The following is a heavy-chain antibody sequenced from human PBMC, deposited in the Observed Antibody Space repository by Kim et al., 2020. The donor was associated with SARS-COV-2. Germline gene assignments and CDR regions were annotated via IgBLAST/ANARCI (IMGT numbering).Heavy chain of an antibody. CDR2: ISYDGSNK. J-gene: IGHJ3*02. D-gene: IGHD6-13*01. CDR1: GFTFSSYG. Sequence: GGSLRLSCAASGFTFSSYGMHWVRQAPGKGLEWVAVISYDGSNKYYADSVKGRFTISRDNSKNTLYLQMNSLRAEDTAVYYCAKDLSIAAAGTIYAFDIWGQGTMVTVSS. V-gene: IGHV3-30*18. CDR3: AKDLSIAAAGTIYAFDI.